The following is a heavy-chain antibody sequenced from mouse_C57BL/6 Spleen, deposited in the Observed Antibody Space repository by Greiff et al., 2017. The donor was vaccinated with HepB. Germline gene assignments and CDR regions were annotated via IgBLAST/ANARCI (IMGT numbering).Heavy chain of an antibody. D-gene: IGHD1-1*01. CDR2: IDPSDSYT. Sequence: QVQLKQPGAELVKPGASVKLSCKASGYTFTSYWMQWVKQRPGQGLEWIGEIDPSDSYTNYNQKFKGKATLTVDTSSSTAYMQLSSLTSEDSAVYYCARNYGSSYAGFAYWGQGTLVTVSA. J-gene: IGHJ3*01. CDR1: GYTFTSYW. CDR3: ARNYGSSYAGFAY. V-gene: IGHV1-50*01.